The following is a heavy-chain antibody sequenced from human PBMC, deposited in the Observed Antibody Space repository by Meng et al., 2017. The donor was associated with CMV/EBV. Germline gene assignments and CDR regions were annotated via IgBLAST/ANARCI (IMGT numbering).Heavy chain of an antibody. D-gene: IGHD2-2*01. J-gene: IGHJ6*02. V-gene: IGHV1-2*02. CDR2: INPNSGGT. Sequence: ASVKVSCKVSGYPFTEYYMHWVRQVPGQGLEYMGWINPNSGGTDSAQKFQGRVTMTRDTSISTAYMELSRLTSDDTAVYYCATVRPAYYYYGMDVWGQGTTVTVS. CDR1: GYPFTEYY. CDR3: ATVRPAYYYYGMDV.